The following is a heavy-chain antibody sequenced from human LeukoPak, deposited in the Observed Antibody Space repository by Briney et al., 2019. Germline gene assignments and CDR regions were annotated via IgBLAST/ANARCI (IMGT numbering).Heavy chain of an antibody. CDR2: ISGSGGST. J-gene: IGHJ4*02. CDR3: AKDSPWKYYDSTGFSGY. Sequence: PGGSLRLSCAASGFTFSSYAMSWVRQAPGKGLEWVSAISGSGGSTYYADSVKGRFTISRDNSKNTLYLQMNSLRAEDTALYYCAKDSPWKYYDSTGFSGYWGQGTLVTVSS. V-gene: IGHV3-23*01. CDR1: GFTFSSYA. D-gene: IGHD3-3*01.